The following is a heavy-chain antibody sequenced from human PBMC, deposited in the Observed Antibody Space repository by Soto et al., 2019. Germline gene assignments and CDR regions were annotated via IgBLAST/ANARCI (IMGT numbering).Heavy chain of an antibody. CDR1: GYTFTSYG. V-gene: IGHV1-18*01. CDR2: ISAYNGNT. D-gene: IGHD3-3*01. J-gene: IGHJ6*02. Sequence: GASVKVSCKASGYTFTSYGISWVRQAPGQGLEWMGWISAYNGNTNYAQKLQGRVTMTTDTSTSTAYMELRSLRSDDTAVYYCARDQGGTGDDFWSGYYLAYHYYYYYGMDVWGQGTTVTVSS. CDR3: ARDQGGTGDDFWSGYYLAYHYYYYYGMDV.